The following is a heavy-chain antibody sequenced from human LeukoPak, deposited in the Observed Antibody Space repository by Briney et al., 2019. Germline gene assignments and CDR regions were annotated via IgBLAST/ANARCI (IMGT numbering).Heavy chain of an antibody. Sequence: GASVKVSCTASGYTFTGYYMHWVRQAPGQGLEWMGRINPNSGGTNYAQKFQGRVTMTRDTSISTAYMELSRLRSDDTAVYYCARIDGYNAPLDYWGQGTLVTVSS. CDR1: GYTFTGYY. V-gene: IGHV1-2*06. CDR2: INPNSGGT. CDR3: ARIDGYNAPLDY. J-gene: IGHJ4*02. D-gene: IGHD5-24*01.